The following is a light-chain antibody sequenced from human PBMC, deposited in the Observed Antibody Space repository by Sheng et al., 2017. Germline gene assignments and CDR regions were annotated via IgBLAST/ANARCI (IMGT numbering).Light chain of an antibody. V-gene: IGKV2-30*02. CDR2: NVS. Sequence: DVVMTQSPLSLPVTLGQPASISCKSSQGLVHSDGNTYLNWFHQRPGQSPRRLIYNVSNRDSGVPDRFSGSGSGTDFTLLINRVEAEDVGVYYCMHGSHWPPEYTFGQGTNLEIK. CDR3: MHGSHWPPEYT. CDR1: QGLVHSDGNTY. J-gene: IGKJ2*01.